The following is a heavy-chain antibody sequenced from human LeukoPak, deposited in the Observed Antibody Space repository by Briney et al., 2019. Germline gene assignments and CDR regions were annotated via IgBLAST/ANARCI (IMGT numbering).Heavy chain of an antibody. V-gene: IGHV3-21*01. CDR3: ARAGRVVPAAMNAFDI. CDR1: GFTFSSYS. J-gene: IGHJ3*02. D-gene: IGHD2-2*01. CDR2: ISSSSSYI. Sequence: GGSLRLSCAASGFTFSSYSMNWVRQAPGKGLEWVSSISSSSSYIYYADSGKGRFTISRDNAKNSLYLQMNSLRAEDTAVYYCARAGRVVPAAMNAFDIWGQGTMVTVSS.